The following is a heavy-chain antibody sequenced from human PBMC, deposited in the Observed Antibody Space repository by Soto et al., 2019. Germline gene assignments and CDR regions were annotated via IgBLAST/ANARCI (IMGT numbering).Heavy chain of an antibody. CDR2: IFYSGNT. V-gene: IGHV4-39*01. J-gene: IGHJ6*03. D-gene: IGHD1-1*01. CDR1: GASINTYY. CDR3: ARHHTERYYYYYMDV. Sequence: SETLSLTCTVSGASINTYYWGWIRQPPGKGLEWIGTIFYSGNTYYNPSLKSRVTISVDTSKNQFSLKLTSVTAADTGVYYCARHHTERYYYYYMDVWGKGATVTVSS.